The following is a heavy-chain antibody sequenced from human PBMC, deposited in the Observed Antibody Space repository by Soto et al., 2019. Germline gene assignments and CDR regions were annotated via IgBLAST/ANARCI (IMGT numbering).Heavy chain of an antibody. CDR2: ISAYNGNT. Sequence: ASVKVSCKASGYTFTSYGISWVRQAPGQGLEWMGWISAYNGNTNYAQKLQGRVTMTTDTSTSTAYMELRSLRSDDTAVYYCARGSITIVGVVSLNKAWFKPWGEGTLVTVSS. CDR1: GYTFTSYG. V-gene: IGHV1-18*01. D-gene: IGHD3-3*01. CDR3: ARGSITIVGVVSLNKAWFKP. J-gene: IGHJ5*02.